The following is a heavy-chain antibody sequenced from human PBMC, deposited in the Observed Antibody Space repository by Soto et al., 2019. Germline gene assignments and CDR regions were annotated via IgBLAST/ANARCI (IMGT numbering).Heavy chain of an antibody. Sequence: GXSVKVSCKASGYTVTSYGISLVRQAPGQGLEWMGWMNPNSGNTGYAQKFQGRVTMTRNTSISTAYMELSSLRSEDTAVYYCARASGYSGYDERYFDYWGQGTLVT. J-gene: IGHJ4*02. CDR2: MNPNSGNT. CDR3: ARASGYSGYDERYFDY. CDR1: GYTVTSYG. V-gene: IGHV1-8*02. D-gene: IGHD5-12*01.